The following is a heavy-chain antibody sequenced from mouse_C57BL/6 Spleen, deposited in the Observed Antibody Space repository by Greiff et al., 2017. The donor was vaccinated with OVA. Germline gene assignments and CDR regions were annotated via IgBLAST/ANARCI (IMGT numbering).Heavy chain of an antibody. CDR2: MYPSDSET. V-gene: IGHV1-61*01. CDR1: GYTFTSYW. Sequence: VKLQQPGAELVRPGSSVKLSCKASGYTFTSYWMDWVKQRPGQGLEWIGNMYPSDSETHYNQKFKDKATLTVDKSSSTAYMQLSSLTSEDSAVYYCARDWAYWGQGTLVTVSA. CDR3: ARDWAY. J-gene: IGHJ3*01.